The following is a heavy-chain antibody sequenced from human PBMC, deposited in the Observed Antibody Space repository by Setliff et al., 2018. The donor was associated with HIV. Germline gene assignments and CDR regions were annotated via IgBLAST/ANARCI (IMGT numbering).Heavy chain of an antibody. CDR3: TKTMYSSRWSGFDY. J-gene: IGHJ4*02. V-gene: IGHV3-48*04. Sequence: GGSLRLSCAASGFTFSSYSMNWVRQAPGKGLDWVSYTSSSGATIYYADSVKGRFTIYRDNTKNSLYLQMNILRTEDTAVYYCTKTMYSSRWSGFDYWGQGTPVTVSS. CDR1: GFTFSSYS. CDR2: TSSSGATI. D-gene: IGHD6-13*01.